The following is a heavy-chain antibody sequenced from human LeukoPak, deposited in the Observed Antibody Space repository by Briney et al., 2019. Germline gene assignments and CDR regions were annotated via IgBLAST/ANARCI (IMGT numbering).Heavy chain of an antibody. D-gene: IGHD3-10*01. V-gene: IGHV1-69*06. CDR2: IIPIFGTA. J-gene: IGHJ6*03. Sequence: ASVKVSCKASGGTFSSYAISWVRQAPGQGLEWMGGIIPIFGTANYAQKFQGRVTITADKSTSAAYMELSSLRSEDTAVYYCARDLMVRGVTDYYYYYMDVWGKGTTVTVSS. CDR3: ARDLMVRGVTDYYYYYMDV. CDR1: GGTFSSYA.